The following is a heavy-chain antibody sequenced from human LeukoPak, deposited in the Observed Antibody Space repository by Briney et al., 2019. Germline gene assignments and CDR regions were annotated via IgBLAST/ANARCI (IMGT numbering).Heavy chain of an antibody. CDR3: ARDPPAVF. V-gene: IGHV3-7*01. Sequence: GGSLRLSCAASGFTFSDYWMTWVRQAPGKGLEWVAHIKQDGSEKYYVDSVKGRFTISRDNAKNLVYLQMNSLRAEDTAVYYCARDPPAVFWGQGTMVTVSS. CDR1: GFTFSDYW. J-gene: IGHJ3*01. CDR2: IKQDGSEK.